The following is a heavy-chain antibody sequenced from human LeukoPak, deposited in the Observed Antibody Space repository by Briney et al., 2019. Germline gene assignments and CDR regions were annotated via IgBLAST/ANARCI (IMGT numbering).Heavy chain of an antibody. CDR3: AKVKWVPSSVRWIFDY. J-gene: IGHJ4*02. CDR1: GFTFSSYA. Sequence: PGGSLRLSCAASGFTFSSYAMSWVRQAPGKGLEWVSAISGSGGSTYYADSVKGRFTISRDNSKNTLYLQMNNLRAEDTAVYYCAKVKWVPSSVRWIFDYWGQGTLVTVSS. CDR2: ISGSGGST. V-gene: IGHV3-23*01. D-gene: IGHD4-23*01.